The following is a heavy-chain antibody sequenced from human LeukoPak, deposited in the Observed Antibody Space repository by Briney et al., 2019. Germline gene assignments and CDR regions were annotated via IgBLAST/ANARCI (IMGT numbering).Heavy chain of an antibody. Sequence: SQTLSLTCAISGDSFSSNSAAWNWIRQSPSGGLEWLGRTYYRSKWYYDYALSVKSRITINPDTSKNQFPLQLNSVTPEDTAVYYCARVGFYDSSGYLHYYFDYWGQGTLVTVSS. V-gene: IGHV6-1*01. CDR1: GDSFSSNSAA. CDR3: ARVGFYDSSGYLHYYFDY. J-gene: IGHJ4*02. D-gene: IGHD3-22*01. CDR2: TYYRSKWYY.